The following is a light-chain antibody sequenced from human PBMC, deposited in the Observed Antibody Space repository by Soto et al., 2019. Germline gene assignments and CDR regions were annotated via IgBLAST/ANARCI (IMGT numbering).Light chain of an antibody. Sequence: EIVLTQSPGTLSLSPGERATLSCRASQSVSSSYLAWYLQKPGQAPRLLIYGASSRATGIPDRFSGSGSGTDFTLTISRLEPEDFALYYCQQYGSSPQTFGQGTKVEIK. J-gene: IGKJ1*01. V-gene: IGKV3-20*01. CDR3: QQYGSSPQT. CDR2: GAS. CDR1: QSVSSSY.